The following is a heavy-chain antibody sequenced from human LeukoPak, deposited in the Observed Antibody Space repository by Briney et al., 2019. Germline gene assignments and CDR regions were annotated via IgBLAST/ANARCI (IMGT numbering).Heavy chain of an antibody. D-gene: IGHD2-2*01. CDR3: ARDSSPIVVVPAATVWFDP. Sequence: ASVKVSCKASGYTFTSYGISWARQAPGQGLEWMGWISAYNGNTNYAQKLQGRVTMTTDTSTSTAYMELRSLRSDDTAVYYCARDSSPIVVVPAATVWFDPWGQGTLVTVSS. CDR1: GYTFTSYG. J-gene: IGHJ5*02. CDR2: ISAYNGNT. V-gene: IGHV1-18*01.